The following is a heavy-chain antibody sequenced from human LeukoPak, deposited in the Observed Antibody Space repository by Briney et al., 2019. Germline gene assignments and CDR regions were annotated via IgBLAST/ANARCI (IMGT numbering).Heavy chain of an antibody. CDR1: GGTFSSYG. Sequence: SVKVSCKASGGTFSSYGISWVRQAPEQGLEWMGRINPIFDISNYAQKFQGRVTLTADKSTSTAYMELSRLRSEDTAVYYCPRERRESVVPGFFDYWGQGTLVTVSS. CDR3: PRERRESVVPGFFDY. D-gene: IGHD2-15*01. CDR2: INPIFDIS. J-gene: IGHJ4*02. V-gene: IGHV1-69*04.